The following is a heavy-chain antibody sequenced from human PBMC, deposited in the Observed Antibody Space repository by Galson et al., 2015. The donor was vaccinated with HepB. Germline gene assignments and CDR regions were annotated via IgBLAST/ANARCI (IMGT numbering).Heavy chain of an antibody. CDR2: IKSKTDGGTT. J-gene: IGHJ4*02. Sequence: SLRLSCAASGFTFSNAWMSWVRQAPGKGLEWVGRIKSKTDGGTTDYAAPVKGRFTISRDDSKNTLYLQMNSLKTEDTAVYYCTTGITMVRGVTLFDYWGQGTLVTVSP. D-gene: IGHD3-10*01. V-gene: IGHV3-15*01. CDR1: GFTFSNAW. CDR3: TTGITMVRGVTLFDY.